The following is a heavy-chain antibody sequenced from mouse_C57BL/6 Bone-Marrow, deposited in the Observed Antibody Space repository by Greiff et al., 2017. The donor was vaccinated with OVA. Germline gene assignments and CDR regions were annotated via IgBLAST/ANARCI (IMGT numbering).Heavy chain of an antibody. CDR1: GFTFSGYD. CDR2: ISDGGSYT. V-gene: IGHV5-4*03. J-gene: IGHJ2*02. Sequence: EVMLVESGGDLVKPGGSLKLSCAASGFTFSGYDMYWVRQTPEKRLEWVATISDGGSYTYHPDNVKGRFTISRDNAKNNLYLQLSHLKSDDTAMYYCARGGITGPDYWGQGTSLTVSS. D-gene: IGHD1-1*01. CDR3: ARGGITGPDY.